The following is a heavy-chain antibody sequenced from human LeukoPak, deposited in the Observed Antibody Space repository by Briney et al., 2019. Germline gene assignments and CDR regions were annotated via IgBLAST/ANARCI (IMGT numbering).Heavy chain of an antibody. Sequence: HPGWSLRLSCAASEFTVSSNYMNRVRQAPGKGLEWVASIEQGGSEKRYVDSVKGRFTISRDNAENSLYLQMNSLSAEDTAVYYCARDRGVGVSKGGAWFEPWGQGTVVIVSS. J-gene: IGHJ5*02. CDR3: ARDRGVGVSKGGAWFEP. CDR1: EFTVSSNY. V-gene: IGHV3-7*01. D-gene: IGHD3-10*01. CDR2: IEQGGSEK.